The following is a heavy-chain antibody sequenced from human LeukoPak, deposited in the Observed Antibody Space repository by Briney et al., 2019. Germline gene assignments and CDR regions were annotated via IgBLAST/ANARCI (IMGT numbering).Heavy chain of an antibody. CDR2: ISYDGSNK. CDR1: GFTFSSYA. D-gene: IGHD6-13*01. V-gene: IGHV3-30-3*01. Sequence: PGGSLRLSCAASGFTFSSYAMHWVRQAPGKGLEWVAVISYDGSNKYYADSVKGRFTISRDNSKNTLYLQMNSLRAEDTAVYYCARDRILDSSWYSPSPLFDPWGQGTLVTVSS. CDR3: ARDRILDSSWYSPSPLFDP. J-gene: IGHJ5*02.